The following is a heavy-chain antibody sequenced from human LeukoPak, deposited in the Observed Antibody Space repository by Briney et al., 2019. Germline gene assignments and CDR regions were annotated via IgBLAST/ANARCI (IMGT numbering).Heavy chain of an antibody. V-gene: IGHV4-59*01. J-gene: IGHJ3*02. Sequence: SETLSLTCTASVGSISSYYWSWIRQPPGKGLEWIGYIYYSGSTNYNPSLKSRVTISVDTSKNQFSLKLSSVTAADTAVYYCARDRDNWNDGNAFDIWGQGTMVTVSS. CDR1: VGSISSYY. CDR3: ARDRDNWNDGNAFDI. CDR2: IYYSGST. D-gene: IGHD1-1*01.